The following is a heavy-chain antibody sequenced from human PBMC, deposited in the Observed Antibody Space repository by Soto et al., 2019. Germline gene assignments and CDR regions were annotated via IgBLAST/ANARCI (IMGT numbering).Heavy chain of an antibody. V-gene: IGHV3-23*01. D-gene: IGHD6-19*01. J-gene: IGHJ4*02. Sequence: GGSLRLSCAASRFTFSSYAMTWVRQAPGKGLEWVSSITDGGGDTYYADSVKGRFTISRDNSKNTLYLQMNSLRAEDTAVYYCAKEGEYSSGWDNFDYWGQGTLVTVSS. CDR3: AKEGEYSSGWDNFDY. CDR1: RFTFSSYA. CDR2: ITDGGGDT.